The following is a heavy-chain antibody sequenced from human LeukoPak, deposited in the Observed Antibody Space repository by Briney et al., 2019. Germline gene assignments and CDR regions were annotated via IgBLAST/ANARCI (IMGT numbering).Heavy chain of an antibody. Sequence: GASVKVSCKASGYTFTGYYMHWVRQAPGQGLEWMGWINPNSGGTNYAQKFQGRVTMTRDTSISTAYMELSRLRSDDTAVYYCARAGSGYDGGFDYWGQGTLVTVSS. V-gene: IGHV1-2*02. J-gene: IGHJ4*02. D-gene: IGHD5-12*01. CDR2: INPNSGGT. CDR3: ARAGSGYDGGFDY. CDR1: GYTFTGYY.